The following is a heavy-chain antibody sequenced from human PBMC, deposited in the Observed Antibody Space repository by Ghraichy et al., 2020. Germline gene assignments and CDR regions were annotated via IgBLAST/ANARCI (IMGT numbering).Heavy chain of an antibody. CDR3: AKHDWNYDYMDV. CDR2: ISGSGTGT. CDR1: GFTFSSSA. D-gene: IGHD3-9*01. Sequence: GLLNISCAASGFTFSSSAMSWVRQAPGKGLEWVSAISGSGTGTYNADSLKGRFTISRDNPKNTLYLQLNSLRVEDTAVYYCAKHDWNYDYMDVWGKGTTVTVAS. V-gene: IGHV3-23*01. J-gene: IGHJ6*03.